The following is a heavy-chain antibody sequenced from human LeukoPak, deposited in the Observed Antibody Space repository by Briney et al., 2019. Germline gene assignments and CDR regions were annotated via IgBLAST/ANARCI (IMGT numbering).Heavy chain of an antibody. CDR3: ARHDSSGWHFDY. CDR2: IYYSGST. V-gene: IGHV4-39*01. Sequence: SETLSLTCTVSGGAISSSSYYWGWIRQPPGKGLEWIGSIYYSGSTYYNPSLKSRVTISVDTSKNQFSLKLSSVTAADTAVYYCARHDSSGWHFDYWGQGNLVTVSS. J-gene: IGHJ4*02. CDR1: GGAISSSSYY. D-gene: IGHD6-19*01.